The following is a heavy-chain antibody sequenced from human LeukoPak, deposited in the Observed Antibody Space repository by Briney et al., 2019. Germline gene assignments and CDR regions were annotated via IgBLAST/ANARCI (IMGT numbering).Heavy chain of an antibody. J-gene: IGHJ4*02. V-gene: IGHV1-24*01. D-gene: IGHD2-15*01. Sequence: GASVKVSCKVSGYTLTELSMHWVRQAPGKGLEWMGGFDPEDGGAIYTQKFQGRVTMTEDTSTDTAYMELSSLRSDDTAVYYCAADEGFLLSNWGQGTLVTVSS. CDR2: FDPEDGGA. CDR1: GYTLTELS. CDR3: AADEGFLLSN.